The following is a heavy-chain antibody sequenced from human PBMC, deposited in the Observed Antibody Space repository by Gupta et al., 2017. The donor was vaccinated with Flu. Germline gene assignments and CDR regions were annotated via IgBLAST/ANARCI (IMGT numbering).Heavy chain of an antibody. CDR2: KNHSGST. CDR1: GWSFSGYY. Sequence: VQLQRVGAGLLTASATLSHACAVDGWSFSGYYRSGIRQPPWKGLEWIGEKNHSGSTNYITPVKIRFTISVYTSKSQFSLKLSSVTAAVAAVYCCARTRVDTAIPHCDYWGQGTLVTVSS. CDR3: ARTRVDTAIPHCDY. V-gene: IGHV4-34*01. D-gene: IGHD5-18*01. J-gene: IGHJ4*02.